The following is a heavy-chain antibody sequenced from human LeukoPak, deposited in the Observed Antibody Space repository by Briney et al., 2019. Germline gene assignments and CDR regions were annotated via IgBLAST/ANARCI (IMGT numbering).Heavy chain of an antibody. CDR1: GYSISSCYY. Sequence: SETLSLTCTVSGYSISSCYYWGWIRQPPGKGLEWIGNIYHTGTTYYNPSLKSRVTISVDTSKNHFSLKLSSVTAADTAVYYCARVSWFPGTSYYYMDAWGKGTTVTVSS. V-gene: IGHV4-38-2*02. CDR3: ARVSWFPGTSYYYMDA. D-gene: IGHD1-1*01. J-gene: IGHJ6*03. CDR2: IYHTGTT.